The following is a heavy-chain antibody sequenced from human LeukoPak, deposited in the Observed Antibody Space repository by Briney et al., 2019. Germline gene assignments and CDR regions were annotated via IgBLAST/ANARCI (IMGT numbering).Heavy chain of an antibody. J-gene: IGHJ4*02. D-gene: IGHD1-26*01. V-gene: IGHV3-23*01. CDR1: GFTFGSSA. Sequence: GGSLRLSCAASGFTFGSSAMSGVRQVPGKGLEWVSGIIASGGSTYYADSVRGRFTISRDNSRNTLYVQMHSLRDEDTAVHYCAKDQRWESPHYLDSWGQGNLVTVSS. CDR2: IIASGGST. CDR3: AKDQRWESPHYLDS.